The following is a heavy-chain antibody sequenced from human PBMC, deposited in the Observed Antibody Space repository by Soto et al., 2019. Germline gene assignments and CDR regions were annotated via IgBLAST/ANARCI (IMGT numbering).Heavy chain of an antibody. CDR2: MNPNSGNT. CDR3: ARYPSRRSLDRSYYYYYGMDV. V-gene: IGHV1-8*01. Sequence: QVQLVQSGAEVKKPGASVKVSCKASGYTFTSNDINWVRQATGQGLEWMGWMNPNSGNTGYAQKFQGRVTMTRNTSISTAYMELSSLRSEDAAVYYCARYPSRRSLDRSYYYYYGMDVWGQGTTVTVSS. D-gene: IGHD6-13*01. CDR1: GYTFTSND. J-gene: IGHJ6*02.